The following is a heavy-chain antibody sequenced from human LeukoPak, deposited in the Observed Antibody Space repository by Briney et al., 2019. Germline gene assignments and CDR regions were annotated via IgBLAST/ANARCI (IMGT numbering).Heavy chain of an antibody. V-gene: IGHV3-53*01. CDR2: IYSGGST. J-gene: IGHJ6*02. Sequence: GGSLRLSCAASGFTVSSNYMSWVRQAPGKGLEWVSVIYSGGSTYYADSVKGRFTISRDNSKNTLYLQMNSLRAEDTAVYYCARESGLWFGELLYYYYGMDVWGQGTTVTVSS. CDR1: GFTVSSNY. CDR3: ARESGLWFGELLYYYYGMDV. D-gene: IGHD3-10*01.